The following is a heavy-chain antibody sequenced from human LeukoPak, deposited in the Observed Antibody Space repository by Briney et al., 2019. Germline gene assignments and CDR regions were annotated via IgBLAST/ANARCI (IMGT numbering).Heavy chain of an antibody. Sequence: SGGSLRLSCAASGFTFSSYAMSWVRQAPGKGLEWVSAISGSGGSTYYADSVKGRFTISRDNAKNSLYLQMNNLRAEDTAVYYCARDNGVVVPNQGPEHYYYYYGMDVWGKGTTVTVSS. CDR1: GFTFSSYA. CDR2: ISGSGGST. D-gene: IGHD2-2*01. V-gene: IGHV3-23*01. CDR3: ARDNGVVVPNQGPEHYYYYYGMDV. J-gene: IGHJ6*04.